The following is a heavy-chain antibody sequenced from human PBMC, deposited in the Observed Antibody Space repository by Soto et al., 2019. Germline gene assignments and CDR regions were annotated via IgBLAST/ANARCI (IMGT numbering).Heavy chain of an antibody. CDR2: IHPGGVNI. CDR3: ARDSFAMIDPPDGINWFDP. CDR1: GYSFTSHY. J-gene: IGHJ5*02. V-gene: IGHV1-2*04. D-gene: IGHD3-22*01. Sequence: ASVKVSCKGIGYSFTSHYMHWVRQAPGQGLEWMGTIHPGGVNIAYAQKFQGWVTMTRDTSISTAYMELSRLRSDDTAVYYCARDSFAMIDPPDGINWFDPWGQGTLVTVS.